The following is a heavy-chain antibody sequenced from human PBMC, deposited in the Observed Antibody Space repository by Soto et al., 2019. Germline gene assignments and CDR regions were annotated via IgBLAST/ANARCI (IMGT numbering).Heavy chain of an antibody. V-gene: IGHV1-18*01. D-gene: IGHD3-10*01. CDR2: ISGNNDDT. CDR1: GYTFTSYG. CDR3: ARDPPYSRSGSYYDYFDY. Sequence: QVQLVQSGGGVNKPGASLIVSCKASGYTFTSYGISWVRQAPGQELDWLGGISGNNDDTNYAQRLQGRLTLTPHTSTSPAYMELRSLRSDDAAVYYCARDPPYSRSGSYYDYFDYWGQGTQVTVSS. J-gene: IGHJ4*02.